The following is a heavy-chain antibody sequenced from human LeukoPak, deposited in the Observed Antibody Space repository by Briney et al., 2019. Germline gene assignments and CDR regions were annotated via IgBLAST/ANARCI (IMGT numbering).Heavy chain of an antibody. CDR1: GGSFSGYY. D-gene: IGHD2-21*02. J-gene: IGHJ3*02. CDR2: INHSGST. Sequence: PSETLSLTCAVYGGSFSGYYWSWIRQPPGKGLEWIGEINHSGSTNYNPSLKSRVTISVDTSRNQFSLKLTSVTAADTAVYFCARGYCGGDCYRFAFDIWGQGTMVTVSS. V-gene: IGHV4-34*01. CDR3: ARGYCGGDCYRFAFDI.